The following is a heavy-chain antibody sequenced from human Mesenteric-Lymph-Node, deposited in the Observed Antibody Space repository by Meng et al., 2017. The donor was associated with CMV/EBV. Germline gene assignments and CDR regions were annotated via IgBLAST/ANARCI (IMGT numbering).Heavy chain of an antibody. D-gene: IGHD6-13*01. CDR3: AHSSGIAAAGPFYFDY. CDR1: GFSLSTSGVV. J-gene: IGHJ4*02. V-gene: IGHV2-5*02. CDR2: IYWDDDK. Sequence: QITLKEAGPTLVKPTPTLTLTCTFAGFSLSTSGVVVGWIRPPPGKALGWLALIYWDDDKRYSPSLKSRLTITKDTSKNQVVLTMTNMDPVDTATYYCAHSSGIAAAGPFYFDYWGQGTLVTVSS.